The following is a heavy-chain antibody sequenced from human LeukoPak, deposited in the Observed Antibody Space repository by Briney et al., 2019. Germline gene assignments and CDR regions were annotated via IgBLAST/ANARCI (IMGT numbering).Heavy chain of an antibody. CDR2: TYYSGST. Sequence: ASETLSLTCTVSGGSISSYYWSWIRQPPGQGLEWIGYTYYSGSTNYNPSLKSRVSISVDTSKNQFSLKLSSVTAADTAVYYCARGLNRYYFDYWGQGTLVTVSS. V-gene: IGHV4-59*01. CDR1: GGSISSYY. CDR3: ARGLNRYYFDY. D-gene: IGHD3-16*01. J-gene: IGHJ4*02.